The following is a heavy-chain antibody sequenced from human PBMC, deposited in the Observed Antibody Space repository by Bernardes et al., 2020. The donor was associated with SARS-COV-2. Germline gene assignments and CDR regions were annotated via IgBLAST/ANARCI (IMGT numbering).Heavy chain of an antibody. CDR3: AKDGTGTKYGMDV. D-gene: IGHD1-7*01. CDR2: ISYDGSNK. V-gene: IGHV3-30*18. J-gene: IGHJ6*02. Sequence: GGSLRLSCAASGFTFSSYGMHWVRQAPGKGLEWVAVISYDGSNKYYADSVKGRFTISRDNSKNTLYLQMNSLRAEDTAVYYCAKDGTGTKYGMDVWGQGTTVTVSS. CDR1: GFTFSSYG.